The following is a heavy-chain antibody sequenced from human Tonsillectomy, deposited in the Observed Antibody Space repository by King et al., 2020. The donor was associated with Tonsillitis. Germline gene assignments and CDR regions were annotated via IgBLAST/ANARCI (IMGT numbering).Heavy chain of an antibody. V-gene: IGHV4-31*03. J-gene: IGHJ6*03. Sequence: QLQESGPGLVKPSQTLSLTCTVSGDSISSGGHYWSWIRQHPGKGLEWIGYISYSGSTYYNPSLKSRLTISLDTSKNQVSLKLSSVTAADTAVYYCASTPPPYYYYHMDVWGKGTTVTVSS. CDR3: ASTPPPYYYYHMDV. D-gene: IGHD2-21*01. CDR1: GDSISSGGHY. CDR2: ISYSGST.